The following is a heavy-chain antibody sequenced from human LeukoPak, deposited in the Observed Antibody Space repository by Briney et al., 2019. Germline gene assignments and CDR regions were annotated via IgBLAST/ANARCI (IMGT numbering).Heavy chain of an antibody. Sequence: SVKVSCKASGGTFGSYAISWVRQAPGQGLEWMGRIIPILGIANYAQKFQGRVTITADESTSTAYMELSSLRSEDTAVYYCVRGKVGAYAFDIWGQGTMVTVSS. CDR1: GGTFGSYA. V-gene: IGHV1-69*04. D-gene: IGHD1-26*01. CDR3: VRGKVGAYAFDI. CDR2: IIPILGIA. J-gene: IGHJ3*02.